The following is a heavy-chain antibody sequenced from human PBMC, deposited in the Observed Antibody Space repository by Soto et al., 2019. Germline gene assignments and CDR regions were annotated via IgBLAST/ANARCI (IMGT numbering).Heavy chain of an antibody. V-gene: IGHV4-39*01. CDR2: IYYSGST. CDR3: ARHEKDPYYFDY. J-gene: IGHJ4*02. CDR1: GDSVTSVSDY. Sequence: TVSGDSVTSVSDYWGWIRQPPGKGLEWIGSIYYSGSTYYNPSLKSRVTISVDTSKNQFSLKLSSVTAADTAVYYCARHEKDPYYFDYWGQGTLVTVS.